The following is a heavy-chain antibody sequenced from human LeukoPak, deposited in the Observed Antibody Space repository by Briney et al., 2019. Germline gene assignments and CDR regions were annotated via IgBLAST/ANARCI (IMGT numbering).Heavy chain of an antibody. CDR3: ARANGSHRDAFDI. V-gene: IGHV4-61*02. J-gene: IGHJ3*02. D-gene: IGHD1-26*01. CDR2: IYTSGST. Sequence: SETLSLTCTVSGGSISSGSYYWNWIRQPAGKGLEWIGRIYTSGSTNYNPSLKSRVTISVDTSKNQFSLKLSSVTAADTAVYYCARANGSHRDAFDIWGQGTMVTVSS. CDR1: GGSISSGSYY.